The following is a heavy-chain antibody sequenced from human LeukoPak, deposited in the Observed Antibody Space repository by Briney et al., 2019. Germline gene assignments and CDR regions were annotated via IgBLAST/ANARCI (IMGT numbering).Heavy chain of an antibody. CDR1: GFTLSNAW. J-gene: IGHJ4*02. CDR2: IKSKGSGGTT. D-gene: IGHD3-10*01. CDR3: TTDLPTLGSGEMDY. V-gene: IGHV3-15*01. Sequence: GGSLRLSCAASGFTLSNAWMSWVRQAPGKGLEWVGRIKSKGSGGTTDYAAPVKGRSTISRDDSKNTLYLQMNSLRTEDTAVYYCTTDLPTLGSGEMDYWGQGTLVTVSS.